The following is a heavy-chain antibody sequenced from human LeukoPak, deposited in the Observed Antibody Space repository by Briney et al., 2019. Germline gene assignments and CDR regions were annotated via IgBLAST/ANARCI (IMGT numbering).Heavy chain of an antibody. CDR1: GFTFSSYW. CDR2: INSDGSST. V-gene: IGHV3-74*01. D-gene: IGHD6-19*01. CDR3: AAGIRGGGY. J-gene: IGHJ4*02. Sequence: GGSLRLSCAASGFTFSSYWMHWVRQAPGKGLVWVSRINSDGSSTSYADSVKGRFTISRENVKNSLYLQMNSLRAEDTAVYYCAAGIRGGGYWGQGTLVTVSS.